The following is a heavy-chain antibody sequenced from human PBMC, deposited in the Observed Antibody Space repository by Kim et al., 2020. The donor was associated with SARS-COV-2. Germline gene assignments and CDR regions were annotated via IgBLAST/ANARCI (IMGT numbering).Heavy chain of an antibody. V-gene: IGHV3-53*04. J-gene: IGHJ4*02. CDR2: GST. Sequence: GSTSYADSLKGRFTISRHNSKNTLYLQMNSLRAEDTAVYYCARVEGALDYWGQGTLVTVSS. D-gene: IGHD1-26*01. CDR3: ARVEGALDY.